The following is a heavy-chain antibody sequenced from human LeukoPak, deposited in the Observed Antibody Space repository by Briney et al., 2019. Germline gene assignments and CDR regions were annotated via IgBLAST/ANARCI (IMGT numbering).Heavy chain of an antibody. J-gene: IGHJ5*02. V-gene: IGHV3-30*02. CDR1: GFNFSNLG. CDR3: ARDIVVVPAAMPFWWFDP. CDR2: IRDDGTDK. Sequence: GGSLRLSCAASGFNFSNLGINWVRLAPGKGLEWVAFIRDDGTDKYYADFVKGRFTISRDNAKNSLYLQMNSLRAEDTAVYYCARDIVVVPAAMPFWWFDPWGQGTLVTVSS. D-gene: IGHD2-2*01.